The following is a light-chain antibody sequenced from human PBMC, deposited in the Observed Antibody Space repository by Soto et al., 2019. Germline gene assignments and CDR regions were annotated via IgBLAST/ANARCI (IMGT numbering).Light chain of an antibody. CDR2: DAS. CDR1: QSVSGW. Sequence: RMKQSPATLSASVGDRVTVTCRASQSVSGWLAWYQQKPGEAPKLLIYDASALPRGVPSRFSGSGSGTKFTLTIASLQPDDFATYYCQQYETFSGTFGPGTNVDIK. CDR3: QQYETFSGT. J-gene: IGKJ1*01. V-gene: IGKV1-5*01.